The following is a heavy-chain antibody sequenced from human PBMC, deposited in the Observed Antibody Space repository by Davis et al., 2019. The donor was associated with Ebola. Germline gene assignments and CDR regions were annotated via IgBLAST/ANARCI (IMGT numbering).Heavy chain of an antibody. D-gene: IGHD6-13*01. Sequence: SETLSLTCAVYGGSFSGYYWSWIRQPPGKGLEWIGEINHSGSTNYNPSLKSRVTISVDTSKNQFSLKLSSVTAADTAVYYCAREKGQQLVSGDYYYYGMDVWGQGTLVTVSS. J-gene: IGHJ6*02. CDR3: AREKGQQLVSGDYYYYGMDV. CDR1: GGSFSGYY. CDR2: INHSGST. V-gene: IGHV4-34*01.